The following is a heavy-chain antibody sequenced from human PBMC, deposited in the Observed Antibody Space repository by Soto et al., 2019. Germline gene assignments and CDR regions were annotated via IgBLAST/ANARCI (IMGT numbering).Heavy chain of an antibody. CDR1: GGSISSGGYY. CDR2: VLYSGST. J-gene: IGHJ5*02. Sequence: SETLSLTCTVSGGSISSGGYYWSWIRQHPGKGLEWIGYVLYSGSTYCNPSLKSRVTISVETSKNQFSLRLTSGTAAETAVYYCARAHQSITFGELSWWFDTWGQGTLVTVSS. D-gene: IGHD3-10*01. CDR3: ARAHQSITFGELSWWFDT. V-gene: IGHV4-31*03.